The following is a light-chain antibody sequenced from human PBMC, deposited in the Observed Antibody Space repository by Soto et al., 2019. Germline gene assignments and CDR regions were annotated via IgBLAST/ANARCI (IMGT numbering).Light chain of an antibody. Sequence: HSALTQPASGSGSPGQSITISCTGTSSDVGGYNYVSWYQQHPGKAPKFMIYDVSNRPSGVSSRFSGSKSGNTASLTISGLQAEDEADYYCSSYTTSNTRQIVFGTGTKVTVL. CDR2: DVS. V-gene: IGLV2-14*01. CDR3: SSYTTSNTRQIV. CDR1: SSDVGGYNY. J-gene: IGLJ1*01.